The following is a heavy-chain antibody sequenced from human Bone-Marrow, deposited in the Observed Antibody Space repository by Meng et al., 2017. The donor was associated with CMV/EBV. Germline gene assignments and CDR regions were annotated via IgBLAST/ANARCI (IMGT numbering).Heavy chain of an antibody. CDR2: IYYSGST. J-gene: IGHJ4*02. V-gene: IGHV4-61*01. D-gene: IGHD3-10*01. Sequence: SETLSLTCTVSGGSVSSGSYYWSWIRQPPGKGLEWIGYIYYSGSTNYNPSLKSRVTISVDTSKNQFSLKLSSVTAADTAVYYCATGGLYYYGSGWGQGTLVTVSS. CDR3: ATGGLYYYGSG. CDR1: GGSVSSGSYY.